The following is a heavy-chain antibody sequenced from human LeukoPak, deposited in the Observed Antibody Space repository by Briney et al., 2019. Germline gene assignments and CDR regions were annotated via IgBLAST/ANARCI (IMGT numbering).Heavy chain of an antibody. J-gene: IGHJ3*02. V-gene: IGHV3-7*04. CDR2: IKQDGSEK. CDR1: GFTFSSYW. D-gene: IGHD3-3*01. Sequence: PGGSLRLSCAASGFTFSSYWMSWVRQAPGKGLEWVANIKQDGSEKYYVDSVKGRFTISRDNAKNSLYLQMNSLRAEDTAVYYCARVIKSYDFWSGYYGHAFDIWGQGTMVTVSS. CDR3: ARVIKSYDFWSGYYGHAFDI.